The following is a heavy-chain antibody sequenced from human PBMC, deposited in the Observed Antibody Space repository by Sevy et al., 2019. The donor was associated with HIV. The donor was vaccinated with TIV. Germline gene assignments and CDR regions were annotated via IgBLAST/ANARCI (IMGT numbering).Heavy chain of an antibody. D-gene: IGHD3-22*01. Sequence: ASVKVSCKVSGSTLTALSMHWLRQAPGKGLEWMGRFDPEDGETIYAQKFQGRVIMTEDTSTDTAYVDLSNLRSEDTAVYYCASAREYYSDNSGYLDYWGQGTLVTVSS. CDR3: ASAREYYSDNSGYLDY. J-gene: IGHJ4*02. V-gene: IGHV1-24*01. CDR2: FDPEDGET. CDR1: GSTLTALS.